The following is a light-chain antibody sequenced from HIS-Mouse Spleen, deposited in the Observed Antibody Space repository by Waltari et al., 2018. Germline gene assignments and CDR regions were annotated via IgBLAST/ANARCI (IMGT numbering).Light chain of an antibody. CDR3: QQYNSYSWT. CDR1: QSISSR. Sequence: DIQMPQSPSTLSSSVGDRVPLTCRASQSISSRLAWYQQKPGKAPKLLIYKASSLESGVPSRFSGSGSGTEFTLTISSLQPDDFATYYCQQYNSYSWTFGQGTKVEIK. CDR2: KAS. J-gene: IGKJ1*01. V-gene: IGKV1-5*03.